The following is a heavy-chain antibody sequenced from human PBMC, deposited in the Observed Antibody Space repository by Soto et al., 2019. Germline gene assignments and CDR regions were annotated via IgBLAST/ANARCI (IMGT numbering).Heavy chain of an antibody. CDR2: INHSGST. J-gene: IGHJ4*02. CDR3: ARAIRDSSSWSDFDY. CDR1: GGSFSGYY. Sequence: SETLSLTCAVYGGSFSGYYWSWIRQPPGKGLEWIGEINHSGSTNYNPSLKSRVTISVDTSKNQFSLKLSSVTAADTAVYYCARAIRDSSSWSDFDYWGQGTLVTVSS. V-gene: IGHV4-34*01. D-gene: IGHD6-13*01.